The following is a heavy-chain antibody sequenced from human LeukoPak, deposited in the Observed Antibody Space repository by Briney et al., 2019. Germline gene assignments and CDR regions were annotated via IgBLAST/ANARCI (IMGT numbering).Heavy chain of an antibody. Sequence: GGSLRLSCAASGFIFSSHWMSWVRQAPGKGLEWVANINQDGREKQYVDSVKGRFTISRDNAKNSLYLQMNSLRAEDTAVYYCARDATDAFDIWGQGTMVTVSS. V-gene: IGHV3-7*01. CDR3: ARDATDAFDI. CDR2: INQDGREK. CDR1: GFIFSSHW. J-gene: IGHJ3*02.